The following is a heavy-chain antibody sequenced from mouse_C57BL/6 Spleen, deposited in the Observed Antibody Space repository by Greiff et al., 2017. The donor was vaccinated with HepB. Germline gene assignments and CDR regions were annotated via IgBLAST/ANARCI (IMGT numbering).Heavy chain of an antibody. D-gene: IGHD2-10*02. Sequence: EVQLVESGGGLVKPGGSLKLSCAASGFTFSSYTMSWVRQTPEKRLEWVATISGGGGNTYYPDSVKGRFTISRDNAKNTLYLQMSSLRSEDTALYYCARLVYGFSWFAYWGQGTLVTVSA. CDR1: GFTFSSYT. CDR2: ISGGGGNT. J-gene: IGHJ3*01. V-gene: IGHV5-9*01. CDR3: ARLVYGFSWFAY.